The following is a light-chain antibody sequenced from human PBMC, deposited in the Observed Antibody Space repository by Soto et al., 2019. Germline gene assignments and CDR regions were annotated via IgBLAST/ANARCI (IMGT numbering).Light chain of an antibody. CDR2: GTS. J-gene: IGKJ1*01. Sequence: EIVLTQSPGTLSLSPGERATLSCRASQSVSSSYLAWYQQKPGQAPRLLIYGTSSRATAIPDRFSGSGSGTDVTRTISRLEPEDFAVYYCQQYGSSSWTFGQGTKVEIK. CDR3: QQYGSSSWT. CDR1: QSVSSSY. V-gene: IGKV3-20*01.